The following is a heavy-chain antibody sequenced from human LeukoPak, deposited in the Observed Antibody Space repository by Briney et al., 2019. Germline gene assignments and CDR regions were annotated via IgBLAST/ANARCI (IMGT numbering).Heavy chain of an antibody. J-gene: IGHJ4*02. CDR2: IRYDGSNK. V-gene: IGHV3-30*02. CDR1: GFTFSSYG. Sequence: GGSLRLSRAASGFTFSSYGMHWVRQAPGKGLEWVAFIRYDGSNKYYADSVKGRFTISRDNSKNTLYLQMNSLRAEDTAVYYCAKDYYDSSGYYTDYWGQGTLVTVSS. CDR3: AKDYYDSSGYYTDY. D-gene: IGHD3-22*01.